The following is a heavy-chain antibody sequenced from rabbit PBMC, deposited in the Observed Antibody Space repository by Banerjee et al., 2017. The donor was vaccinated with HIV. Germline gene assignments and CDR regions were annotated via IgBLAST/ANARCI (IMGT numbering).Heavy chain of an antibody. CDR3: ARDQGGWNAVNL. Sequence: QSLEESGGGLVKPGASLTLTCTASGFDFNTYGVSWVRQAPGKGLEWIGYINPVFGTTYYAGWVNGRFTISSHNAQNTLYLQLNSLTAADTATYFCARDQGGWNAVNLWGQGTLVTVS. CDR1: GFDFNTYG. J-gene: IGHJ4*01. V-gene: IGHV1S7*01. CDR2: INPVFGTT. D-gene: IGHD3-3*01.